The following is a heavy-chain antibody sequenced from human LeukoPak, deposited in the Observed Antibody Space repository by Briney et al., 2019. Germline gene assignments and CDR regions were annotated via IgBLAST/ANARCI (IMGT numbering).Heavy chain of an antibody. CDR2: IKQDGSEK. Sequence: EGSLRLSCAASGFTFSSYWMSWVRQAPGKGLEWVANIKQDGSEKYYVDSVKGRFTISRDNAKNSLYLQMNSLRAEDTAVYYCARGIVATIDYFDYWGQGTLVTVSS. J-gene: IGHJ4*02. CDR3: ARGIVATIDYFDY. V-gene: IGHV3-7*03. D-gene: IGHD5-12*01. CDR1: GFTFSSYW.